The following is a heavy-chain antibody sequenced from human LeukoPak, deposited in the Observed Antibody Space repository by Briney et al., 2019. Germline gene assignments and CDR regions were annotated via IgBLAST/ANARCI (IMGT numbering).Heavy chain of an antibody. D-gene: IGHD5-18*01. V-gene: IGHV3-48*01. J-gene: IGHJ4*02. Sequence: GGSLRLSCAASGFTFSSYNMNWVRQAPGKGLEWVSYISGGSTVIDYADSVRGRFAISRDNAKNSLYLQMNSLRGEDTAVYYCARTRGYNYGYSDDWGQGTLVTVSS. CDR1: GFTFSSYN. CDR2: ISGGSTVI. CDR3: ARTRGYNYGYSDD.